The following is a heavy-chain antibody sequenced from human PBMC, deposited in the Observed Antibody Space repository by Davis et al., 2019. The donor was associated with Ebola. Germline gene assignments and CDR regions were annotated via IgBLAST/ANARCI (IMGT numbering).Heavy chain of an antibody. CDR2: SSHSGDT. CDR1: GDSIRSSNW. CDR3: ATNRAKKFDN. J-gene: IGHJ4*02. Sequence: MPGGSLRLSCAVSGDSIRSSNWWNWVRQPPGKGLEWIGESSHSGDTKYNPSLKSRVTVSVDESKNQFSLKLDSVTAADTAVYYCATNRAKKFDNWGQGTLVTVSS. V-gene: IGHV4-4*02. D-gene: IGHD1-14*01.